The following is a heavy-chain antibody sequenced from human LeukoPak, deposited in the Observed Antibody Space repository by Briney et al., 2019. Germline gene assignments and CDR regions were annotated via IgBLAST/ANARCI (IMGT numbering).Heavy chain of an antibody. CDR3: ARETSGYSVYVAFDP. V-gene: IGHV4-39*07. Sequence: SETLSLTCTVSGDSISRRSFYWGWIRQPPGKGLEWIGSIYFSGSTYYNPSLKSRVTISVDTSKNQFSLKLSSVAAADTAVYYFARETSGYSVYVAFDPWGQGTLVTVSS. CDR2: IYFSGST. J-gene: IGHJ5*02. CDR1: GDSISRRSFY. D-gene: IGHD5/OR15-5a*01.